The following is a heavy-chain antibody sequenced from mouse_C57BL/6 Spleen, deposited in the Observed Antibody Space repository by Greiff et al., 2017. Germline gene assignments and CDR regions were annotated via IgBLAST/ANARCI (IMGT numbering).Heavy chain of an antibody. CDR1: GYTFTSYT. J-gene: IGHJ2*01. CDR3: ARWANYFDY. V-gene: IGHV1-4*01. Sequence: QVQLQQSGAELARPGASVKMSCKASGYTFTSYTMNWVKQRPGQGLEWIGYINPSSGYTKYNQKFKDKATLTADKSSSTAYMQLSSLTSEDSAVYYCARWANYFDYWGQGTTLTVAS. CDR2: INPSSGYT.